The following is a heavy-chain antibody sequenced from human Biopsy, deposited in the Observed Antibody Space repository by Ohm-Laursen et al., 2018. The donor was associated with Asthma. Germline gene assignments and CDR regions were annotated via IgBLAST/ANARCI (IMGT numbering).Heavy chain of an antibody. CDR3: ARKAGSCISRTCYSLDF. CDR2: INSVFGTS. D-gene: IGHD2-2*01. V-gene: IGHV1-69*13. J-gene: IGHJ4*02. Sequence: ASVKVSCKSLGGTFNTYVIGWVRQAPGQGLEWMGGINSVFGTSNYPQKFQVRVTITADDSTRTVYMELSSLRSEDTAVYYCARKAGSCISRTCYSLDFWGQGTLVTVSS. CDR1: GGTFNTYV.